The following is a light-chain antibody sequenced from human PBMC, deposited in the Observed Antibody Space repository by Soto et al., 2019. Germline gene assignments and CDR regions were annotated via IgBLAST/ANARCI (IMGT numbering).Light chain of an antibody. Sequence: EIVMTQSPATLSVSPGERATLSCRVSQSVGSNLAWYQQKPGQAPRLLIYGASTRATDIPVRFSGSGSGTEFSLTISSLQSEDFAVYYCQQYDNWLKTFGQGTKVEIK. CDR1: QSVGSN. CDR3: QQYDNWLKT. V-gene: IGKV3-15*01. CDR2: GAS. J-gene: IGKJ1*01.